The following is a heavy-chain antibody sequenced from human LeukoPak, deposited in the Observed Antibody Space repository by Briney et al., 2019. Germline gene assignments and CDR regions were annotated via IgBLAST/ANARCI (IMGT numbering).Heavy chain of an antibody. D-gene: IGHD2-2*01. CDR2: ISFDGSNK. V-gene: IGHV3-30-3*01. Sequence: QPGGSLRLSCAASGFTFKTYAMHWVRQAPGKGLEWVAVISFDGSNKYYADSVKGRFTISRDNSKNTLYLQMNSLRAEDTAVYYCAKDGGDCSTASCDYFDYWGQETLVTVSS. CDR1: GFTFKTYA. CDR3: AKDGGDCSTASCDYFDY. J-gene: IGHJ4*02.